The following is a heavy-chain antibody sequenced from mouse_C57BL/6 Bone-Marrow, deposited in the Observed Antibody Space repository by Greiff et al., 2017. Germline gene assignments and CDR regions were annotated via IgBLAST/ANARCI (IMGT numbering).Heavy chain of an antibody. CDR2: ISSGGSYT. V-gene: IGHV5-6*01. CDR3: ERLGRLDY. CDR1: GFTFSSYG. Sequence: DVQLVESGGDLVKPGGSLKLSCAASGFTFSSYGMSWVRQTPDKRLEWVATISSGGSYTYYPDSVKGRFTISRDNAKNTLYLQMSSLKSEDTAMYYCERLGRLDYWGQGTTLTVSS. D-gene: IGHD4-1*01. J-gene: IGHJ2*01.